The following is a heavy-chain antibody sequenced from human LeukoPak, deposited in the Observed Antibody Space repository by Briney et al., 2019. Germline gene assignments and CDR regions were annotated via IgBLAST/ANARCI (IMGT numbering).Heavy chain of an antibody. J-gene: IGHJ4*02. CDR3: ARLGYYYGSGSYFFDY. Sequence: SETLSLTCSVSGGSISSSSYFWGWIRQPPGKGLDWIGSIYYSGTTNYNPSLKSRVTISVDTSKNQFSLKLSSVTAADTAVYYCARLGYYYGSGSYFFDYWGQGTLVTVSS. V-gene: IGHV4-39*07. D-gene: IGHD3-10*01. CDR1: GGSISSSSYF. CDR2: IYYSGTT.